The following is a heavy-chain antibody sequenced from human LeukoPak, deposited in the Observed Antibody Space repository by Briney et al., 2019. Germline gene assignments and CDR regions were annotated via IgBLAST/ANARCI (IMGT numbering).Heavy chain of an antibody. CDR3: ARRGLGLLAYVFDM. CDR2: ISRRGRLT. V-gene: IGHV3-48*03. CDR1: GFTFSSYE. D-gene: IGHD1-26*01. J-gene: IGHJ3*02. Sequence: PGGSLRLSCAATGFTFSSYEVRWVRPPPATGLEWVPYISRRGRLTFYADSVKGRFTISRDHVRNSLYLKMSSLRAEDTALYYCARRGLGLLAYVFDMWGQGTIVTVS.